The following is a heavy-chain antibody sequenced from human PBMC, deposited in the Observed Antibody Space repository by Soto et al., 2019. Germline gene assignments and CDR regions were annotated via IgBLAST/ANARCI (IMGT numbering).Heavy chain of an antibody. CDR3: ATGQYYYDSSGYYYS. CDR1: GFTFSDYY. D-gene: IGHD3-22*01. V-gene: IGHV3-11*03. Sequence: GGSLRLSCAASGFTFSDYYMSWIRQAPGKGLEWVSYISSSSSYTNYADSVKGRFTISRDNAKNSLYLQMNSLRAEDAAVYYCATGQYYYDSSGYYYSWGQGTLVTVSS. J-gene: IGHJ4*02. CDR2: ISSSSSYT.